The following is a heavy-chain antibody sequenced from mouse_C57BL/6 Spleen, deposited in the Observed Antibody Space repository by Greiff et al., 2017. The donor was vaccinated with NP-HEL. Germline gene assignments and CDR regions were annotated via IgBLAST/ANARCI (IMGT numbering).Heavy chain of an antibody. J-gene: IGHJ3*01. D-gene: IGHD1-1*01. V-gene: IGHV1-64*01. CDR1: GYTFTSYW. Sequence: QVQLKQSGAELVKPGASVKLSCKASGYTFTSYWMHWVKQRPGQGLEWIGMIHPNSGSTNYNEKFKSKATLTVDKSSSTAYMQLSSLTSEDSAVYYCARNYYGSSHQAWFAYWGQGTLVTVSA. CDR3: ARNYYGSSHQAWFAY. CDR2: IHPNSGST.